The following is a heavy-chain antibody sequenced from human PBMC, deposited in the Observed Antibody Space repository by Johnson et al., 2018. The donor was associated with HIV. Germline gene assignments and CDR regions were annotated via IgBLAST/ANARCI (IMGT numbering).Heavy chain of an antibody. CDR1: GFTFDDYG. CDR2: INWNGGRT. J-gene: IGHJ3*02. CDR3: ARDPSPIVGATYAFDI. D-gene: IGHD1-26*01. Sequence: VQLVESGGGVVRPGGSLRLSCAASGFTFDDYGMSWVRQGPGKGLEWISGINWNGGRTGYADSVKGRFTIARDNAKNTLYLPMNSLRAEDTAVYYCARDPSPIVGATYAFDIWGQGTMVTVSS. V-gene: IGHV3-20*04.